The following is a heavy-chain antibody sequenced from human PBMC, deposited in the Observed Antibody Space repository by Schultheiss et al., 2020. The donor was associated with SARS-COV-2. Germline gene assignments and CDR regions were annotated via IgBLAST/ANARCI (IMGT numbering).Heavy chain of an antibody. J-gene: IGHJ4*02. CDR2: ISGSGGST. Sequence: GGSLRLSCAASGFTFSSYAMSWVRQAPGKGLEWVSAISGSGGSTYYADSVKGRFTISRDNSKNTLYLQMNSLRAEDTAVYYCAKDPPAYCGGDCYSEGYFDYWGQGTLVTVSS. D-gene: IGHD2-21*01. CDR1: GFTFSSYA. CDR3: AKDPPAYCGGDCYSEGYFDY. V-gene: IGHV3-23*01.